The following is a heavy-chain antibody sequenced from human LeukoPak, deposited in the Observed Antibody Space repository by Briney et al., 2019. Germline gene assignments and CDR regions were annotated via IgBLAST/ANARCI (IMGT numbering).Heavy chain of an antibody. CDR1: GYTFTSYG. D-gene: IGHD3-22*01. V-gene: IGHV1-18*01. CDR2: ISAYNGNT. J-gene: IGHJ6*03. Sequence: ASVKVSCKASGYTFTSYGINWVRQAPGQGLEWMGWISAYNGNTNYAQNLQGRVTMTTDTSTSTAYMELRSLRSDDTAVYYCARGPGGRSGYYPLEDYYYYYYMGVWGKGTTVTVSS. CDR3: ARGPGGRSGYYPLEDYYYYYYMGV.